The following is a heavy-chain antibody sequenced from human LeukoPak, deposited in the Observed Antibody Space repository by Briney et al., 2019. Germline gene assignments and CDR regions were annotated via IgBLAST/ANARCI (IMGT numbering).Heavy chain of an antibody. CDR2: INPNSGGT. J-gene: IGHJ4*02. CDR1: GGTFSSYA. Sequence: ASVKVSCKASGGTFSSYAISWVRQAPGQGLEWMGWINPNSGGTNYAQKFQGRVTMTRDTSISTAYMELSRLRSDDTAVYYCARAQVGAYDYWGQGTLVTVSS. V-gene: IGHV1-2*02. D-gene: IGHD1-26*01. CDR3: ARAQVGAYDY.